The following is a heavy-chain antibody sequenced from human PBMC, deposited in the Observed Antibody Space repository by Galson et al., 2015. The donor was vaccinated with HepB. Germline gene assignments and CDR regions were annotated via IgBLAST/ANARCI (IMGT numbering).Heavy chain of an antibody. J-gene: IGHJ6*02. CDR1: GFTVSSNY. Sequence: SLRLSCAASGFTVSSNYMSWVRRAPGKGLEWVSVIYSGGSTYYADSVKGRFTISRDNSKNTLYLQMNSLRAEDTAVYYCARDRAYYYGSGSSAHYYYYGMDVWGQGTTVTVSS. CDR3: ARDRAYYYGSGSSAHYYYYGMDV. D-gene: IGHD3-10*01. V-gene: IGHV3-66*01. CDR2: IYSGGST.